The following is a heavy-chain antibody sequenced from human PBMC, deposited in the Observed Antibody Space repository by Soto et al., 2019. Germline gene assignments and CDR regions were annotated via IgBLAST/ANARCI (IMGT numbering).Heavy chain of an antibody. CDR3: AKHEGYFSSTTCSNFDY. CDR2: IYPGDSDT. D-gene: IGHD2-2*01. V-gene: IGHV5-51*01. J-gene: IGHJ4*02. CDR1: GFTFTSYW. Sequence: PGESLKISCKGFGFTFTSYWIAWVRQMPGKGLEWMGIIYPGDSDTSYSPSFQGQVTISADKSINTAYLQWSSLKASDTAMYYCAKHEGYFSSTTCSNFDYWGQGTLVTVSS.